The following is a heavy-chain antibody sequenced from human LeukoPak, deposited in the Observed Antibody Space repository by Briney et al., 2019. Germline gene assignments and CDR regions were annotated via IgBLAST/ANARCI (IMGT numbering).Heavy chain of an antibody. V-gene: IGHV3-11*06. CDR2: ISSSSYT. CDR1: GFTFSDYY. Sequence: GGSLRLSCAASGFTFSDYYMSWIRQAPGKGLEWVSYISSSSYTNYADSVKGRFTISRDNAKNSLYLQMNSLRAEDTAVYYCARDGYSSSWYWFDYWGQGTLVTVSS. D-gene: IGHD6-13*01. J-gene: IGHJ4*02. CDR3: ARDGYSSSWYWFDY.